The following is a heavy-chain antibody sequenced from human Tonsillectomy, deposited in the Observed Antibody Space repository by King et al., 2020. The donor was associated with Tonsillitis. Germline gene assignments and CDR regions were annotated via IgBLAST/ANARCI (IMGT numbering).Heavy chain of an antibody. J-gene: IGHJ6*03. V-gene: IGHV3-13*01. Sequence: VQLVESGGGLVQPGGSLRLSCAASGFTFSRYDMHWVRQATGKGLEWVSAIGTAGDTYYPGSVKGRFTISREDAKNSLYLQMNSLRAEDTAVYYCARETDLRYCTSSSCWGYMDVWGKGTTVTVSS. CDR2: IGTAGDT. CDR3: ARETDLRYCTSSSCWGYMDV. D-gene: IGHD2-2*01. CDR1: GFTFSRYD.